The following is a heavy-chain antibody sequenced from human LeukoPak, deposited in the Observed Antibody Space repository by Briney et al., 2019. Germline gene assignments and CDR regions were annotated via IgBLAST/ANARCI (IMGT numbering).Heavy chain of an antibody. CDR2: IYYSGST. J-gene: IGHJ6*02. CDR1: GGSISSSSYY. D-gene: IGHD3-9*01. CDR3: ARGGATWFTYYYYYGMDV. V-gene: IGHV4-39*07. Sequence: SETLSLTCTVSGGSISSSSYYWGWIRQPPGKGLEWIGSIYYSGSTYYNPSLKSRVTISVDTSKNQFSLKLSSVTAADTAVYYCARGGATWFTYYYYYGMDVWGQGTTVTVSS.